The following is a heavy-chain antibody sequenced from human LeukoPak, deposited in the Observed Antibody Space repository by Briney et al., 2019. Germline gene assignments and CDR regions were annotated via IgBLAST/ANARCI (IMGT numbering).Heavy chain of an antibody. V-gene: IGHV3-48*03. J-gene: IGHJ4*02. CDR1: GFTFGTYE. Sequence: GGSLRLSCVGSGFTFGTYEMGWVRQAPGKGLEWISYIGHDGATTYYADSVKGRFTVSRDNAKDSLFLQMDSLRVEDTAVYFCAEDIWGGATPFDYWGQGTLVTVSS. CDR2: IGHDGATT. D-gene: IGHD1-26*01. CDR3: AEDIWGGATPFDY.